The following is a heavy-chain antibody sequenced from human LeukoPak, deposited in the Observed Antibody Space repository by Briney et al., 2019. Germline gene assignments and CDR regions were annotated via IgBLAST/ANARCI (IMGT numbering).Heavy chain of an antibody. CDR2: IYYSGST. Sequence: SETLSLTCTVSGGSISSGDYYWSWIRQPPGKGLEWIGYIYYSGSTYYNPSLKSRVTISVDTSKNQFSLKLSSVTAADTAVYYCARDWRAKGSSWYNWFDPWGQGTLVTVSS. CDR1: GGSISSGDYY. V-gene: IGHV4-30-4*02. CDR3: ARDWRAKGSSWYNWFDP. D-gene: IGHD6-13*01. J-gene: IGHJ5*02.